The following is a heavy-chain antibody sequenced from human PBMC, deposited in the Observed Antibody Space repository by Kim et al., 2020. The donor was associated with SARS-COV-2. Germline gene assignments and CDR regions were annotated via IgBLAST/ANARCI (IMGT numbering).Heavy chain of an antibody. CDR3: AKVAGDTSGCSDC. J-gene: IGHJ4*02. V-gene: IGHV3-23*01. Sequence: SADSVKGRFTISRDNSKSALYLQMDRVRAEDSATYFCAKVAGDTSGCSDCWGQGTLVTVSS. D-gene: IGHD2-21*02.